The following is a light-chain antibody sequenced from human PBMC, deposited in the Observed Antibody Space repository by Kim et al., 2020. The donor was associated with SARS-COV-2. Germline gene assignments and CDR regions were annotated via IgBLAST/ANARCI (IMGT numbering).Light chain of an antibody. CDR1: SARLYDNS. CDR2: EDD. V-gene: IGLV6-57*03. J-gene: IGLJ2*01. CDR3: QSYNRDNVI. Sequence: TTVAIPSTHRSARLYDNSVQWYQQRPGGVPTTVIYEDDQRPSGVSDRFSGSIDNSSNSASLTISGLRTEDESDYYCQSYNRDNVIFGGGTQLTVL.